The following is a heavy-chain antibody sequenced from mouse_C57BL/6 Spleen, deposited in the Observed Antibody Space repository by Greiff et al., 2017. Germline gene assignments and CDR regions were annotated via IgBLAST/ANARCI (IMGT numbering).Heavy chain of an antibody. V-gene: IGHV5-16*01. CDR2: INYDGSST. Sequence: EVKLMESEGGLVQPGSSMKLSCTASGFTFSDYYMAWVRQVPEKGLEWVANINYDGSSTYYLDSLKSRFIISRDNAKNILYLQMSSLKSEDTATYYCARDQEGTGFAYWGQGTLVTVSA. D-gene: IGHD3-2*02. J-gene: IGHJ3*01. CDR3: ARDQEGTGFAY. CDR1: GFTFSDYY.